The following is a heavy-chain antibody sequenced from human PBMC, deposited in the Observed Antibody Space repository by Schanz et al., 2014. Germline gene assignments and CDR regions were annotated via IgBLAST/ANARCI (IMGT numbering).Heavy chain of an antibody. D-gene: IGHD1-26*01. CDR2: IGGSDGNT. V-gene: IGHV1-18*01. Sequence: QVQLVQSGGEVKTPGASVKVSCKASGYTFTRSGISWVRQAPGQELEWMGWIGGSDGNTNFAQKFQGRVTMTTDTSTSTVYMELRSLTSDDSAVYYCARDRDQWDGNYLDYWGQGTLVTVSS. J-gene: IGHJ4*02. CDR3: ARDRDQWDGNYLDY. CDR1: GYTFTRSG.